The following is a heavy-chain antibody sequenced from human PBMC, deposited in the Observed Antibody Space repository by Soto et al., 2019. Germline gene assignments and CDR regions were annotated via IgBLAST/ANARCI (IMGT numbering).Heavy chain of an antibody. Sequence: KPGGSPRLSCAASGFTFINAWMRWVRQAPGKGLEWVGRIKSKTDGGTTDYAAPVKGRFTISRDDSKNTLYLQMNSLKTEDTAVYYCTTEVDYYDSSGYYRYYFDYWGQGTLVTVSS. D-gene: IGHD3-22*01. CDR1: GFTFINAW. V-gene: IGHV3-15*01. CDR3: TTEVDYYDSSGYYRYYFDY. CDR2: IKSKTDGGTT. J-gene: IGHJ4*02.